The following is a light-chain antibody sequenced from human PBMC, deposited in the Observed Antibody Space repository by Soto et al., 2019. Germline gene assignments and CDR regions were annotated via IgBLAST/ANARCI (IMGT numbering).Light chain of an antibody. V-gene: IGKV3-11*01. J-gene: IGKJ4*01. Sequence: EVLLTQSPATLSLSPGERATLSCRASQSVSIYLAWYQQRPGQAPRLLIYDATNRATGIPARFSGSGSGTDFTLTISSLEPEDFAVYYCQQRSNWPPTVGGGTKVEIK. CDR1: QSVSIY. CDR3: QQRSNWPPT. CDR2: DAT.